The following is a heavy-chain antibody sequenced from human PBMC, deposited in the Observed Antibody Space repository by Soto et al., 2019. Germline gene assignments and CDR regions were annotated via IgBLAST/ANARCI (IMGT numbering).Heavy chain of an antibody. J-gene: IGHJ6*03. V-gene: IGHV4-59*01. CDR2: IYYSGST. D-gene: IGHD6-25*01. CDR1: GGSISSYY. Sequence: QVQLQESGPGLVKPSETLSLTCTVSGGSISSYYWSWIRQPPGKGLEWIGYIYYSGSTNYNPSLKSRVTISVVTSKNQFSLKLSSVTAADTAVYYCASNTRQVGSNYYYYYLDVCGKGTTVTVAS. CDR3: ASNTRQVGSNYYYYYLDV.